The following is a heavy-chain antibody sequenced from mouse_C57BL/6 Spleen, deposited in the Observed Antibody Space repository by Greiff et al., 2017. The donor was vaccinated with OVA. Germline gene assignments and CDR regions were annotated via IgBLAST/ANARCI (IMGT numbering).Heavy chain of an antibody. J-gene: IGHJ2*01. Sequence: VQLQQSGTVLARPGASVKMSCKTSGYTFTSYWMHWVKQRPGQGLEWIGAIYPGNSDTSYNQKFKGKAKLTAVTSASTAYMELSSLTNEDSAVYYCTRRLAITTVVYFDYWGQGTTLTVSS. V-gene: IGHV1-5*01. CDR1: GYTFTSYW. CDR3: TRRLAITTVVYFDY. D-gene: IGHD1-1*01. CDR2: IYPGNSDT.